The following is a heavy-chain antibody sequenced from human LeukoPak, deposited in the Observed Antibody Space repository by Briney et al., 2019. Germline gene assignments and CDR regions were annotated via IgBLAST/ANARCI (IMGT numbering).Heavy chain of an antibody. CDR2: ISSSSSYI. CDR3: ARELVVAATHDYYYGMDV. V-gene: IGHV3-21*01. D-gene: IGHD2-15*01. J-gene: IGHJ6*02. CDR1: GFTFSSYS. Sequence: GGSLRLSCAASGFTFSSYSMNWVRQAPGKGLEWVSSISSSSSYIYYADSLKGRFTISRDNAKNSLYLHMNSLRAEDTAVYYCARELVVAATHDYYYGMDVWGQGTTVTISS.